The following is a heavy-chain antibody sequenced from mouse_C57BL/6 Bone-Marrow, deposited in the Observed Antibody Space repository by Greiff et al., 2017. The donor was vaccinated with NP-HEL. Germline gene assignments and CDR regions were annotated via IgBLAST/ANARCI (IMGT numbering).Heavy chain of an antibody. Sequence: VKLQESGAELARPGASVKMSCKASGYTFTSYTMHWVKQRPGQGLEWIGYINPSSGYTKYNQKFKDKATLTADKSSSTAYMQLSSLTSEDSAVYYCASPLNYYGSSFDYWGQGTTLTVSS. D-gene: IGHD1-1*01. CDR2: INPSSGYT. V-gene: IGHV1-4*01. J-gene: IGHJ2*01. CDR1: GYTFTSYT. CDR3: ASPLNYYGSSFDY.